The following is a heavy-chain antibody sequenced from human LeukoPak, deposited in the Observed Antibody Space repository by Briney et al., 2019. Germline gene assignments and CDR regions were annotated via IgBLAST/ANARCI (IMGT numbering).Heavy chain of an antibody. J-gene: IGHJ5*02. CDR3: ARVLNPRESSSWHYGWFDP. Sequence: SQTLSLTCAISGDSVSSNSAAWNWIRQSPSRGLEWLGRTYYRSKWYNDYAVSVKSRITINPDTSKNQFSLQLNSVTPDDTAVYYCARVLNPRESSSWHYGWFDPWGQGTLVTASS. CDR1: GDSVSSNSAA. V-gene: IGHV6-1*01. CDR2: TYYRSKWYN. D-gene: IGHD6-13*01.